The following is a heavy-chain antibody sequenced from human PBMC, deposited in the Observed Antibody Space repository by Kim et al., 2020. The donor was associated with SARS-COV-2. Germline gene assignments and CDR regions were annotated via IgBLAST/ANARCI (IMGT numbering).Heavy chain of an antibody. D-gene: IGHD3-10*01. V-gene: IGHV1-18*01. J-gene: IGHJ6*02. Sequence: ASVKVSCKASGYTFTSYGISWVRQAPGQGLEWMGWISAYNGNTNYAQKLQGRVTMTTDTSTSTAYMELRSLRSDDTAVYYCARVRGSGSRFPYGMDVWGQGTTVTVSS. CDR1: GYTFTSYG. CDR3: ARVRGSGSRFPYGMDV. CDR2: ISAYNGNT.